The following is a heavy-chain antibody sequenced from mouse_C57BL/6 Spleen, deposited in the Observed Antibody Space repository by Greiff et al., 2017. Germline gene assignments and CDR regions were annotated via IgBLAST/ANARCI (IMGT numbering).Heavy chain of an antibody. CDR2: IYPGGGYT. D-gene: IGHD2-1*01. Sequence: VQLQQSGAELVRPGTSVKMSCKASGYTFTNYWIGWAKQRPGHGLEWIGDIYPGGGYTNYNEKFKGKATRTADKSSSTAYMQFSSLTSEDSAIYYCARLSDGKGYCDVWGTGTTVTVSS. CDR3: ARLSDGKGYCDV. CDR1: GYTFTNYW. V-gene: IGHV1-63*01. J-gene: IGHJ1*03.